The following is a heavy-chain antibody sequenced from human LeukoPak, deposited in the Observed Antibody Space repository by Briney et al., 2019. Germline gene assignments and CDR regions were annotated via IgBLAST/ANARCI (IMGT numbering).Heavy chain of an antibody. CDR2: ITTYNGNT. CDR1: GYTFTTYG. Sequence: ASVKVSCKASGYTFTTYGIYWVRQAPGQGLEWMGWITTYNGNTNYAQEFQGRVTMTTDTSTSTAYMELRSLRSDDTAVYYCARWIATDSSSSDYWGQGTLVTVSS. D-gene: IGHD6-6*01. J-gene: IGHJ4*02. V-gene: IGHV1-18*01. CDR3: ARWIATDSSSSDY.